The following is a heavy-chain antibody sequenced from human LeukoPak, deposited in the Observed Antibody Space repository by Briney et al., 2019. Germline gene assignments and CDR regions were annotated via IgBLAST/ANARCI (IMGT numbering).Heavy chain of an antibody. Sequence: PGGSLRLSCAASGFTFSSYGMHWVRQAPGKGLEWVAFIRYDGSNKYYADSAKGRFTISRDNSKNTLYLQMNSLRAEDTAVYYCAKDLVVPAAMYKTYYYYYGMDVWGQGTTVTVSS. CDR3: AKDLVVPAAMYKTYYYYYGMDV. CDR1: GFTFSSYG. D-gene: IGHD2-2*01. CDR2: IRYDGSNK. J-gene: IGHJ6*02. V-gene: IGHV3-30*02.